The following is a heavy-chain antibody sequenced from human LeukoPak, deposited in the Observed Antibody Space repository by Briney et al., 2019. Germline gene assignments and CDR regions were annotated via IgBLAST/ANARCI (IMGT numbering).Heavy chain of an antibody. CDR2: IYTSGST. Sequence: SETLSLTCTVSGGSISSYYWSWIRQPAGQGLEWIGRIYTSGSTNSNPSLKSRVTMSVDTSKNQFSLKLSSVTAADTAVYYCARDYIAVADGAFDIWGQGTMVTVSS. CDR3: ARDYIAVADGAFDI. D-gene: IGHD6-19*01. V-gene: IGHV4-4*07. J-gene: IGHJ3*02. CDR1: GGSISSYY.